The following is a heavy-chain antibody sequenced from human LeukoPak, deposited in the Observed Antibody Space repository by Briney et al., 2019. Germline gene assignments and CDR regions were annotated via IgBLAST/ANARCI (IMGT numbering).Heavy chain of an antibody. V-gene: IGHV4-39*01. J-gene: IGHJ5*02. CDR1: GGSVTGTSYS. Sequence: PSETLSLTCVVSGGSVTGTSYSWGWIRQPPGKGLEYIGSIYYSGSTYYNPSLESRGTVSVDTSKNHFYLRLRFVTAADTAVYYCARHQGVAVSGLMMRQNWFDPWGQGTLVTVSS. CDR3: ARHQGVAVSGLMMRQNWFDP. CDR2: IYYSGST. D-gene: IGHD6-19*01.